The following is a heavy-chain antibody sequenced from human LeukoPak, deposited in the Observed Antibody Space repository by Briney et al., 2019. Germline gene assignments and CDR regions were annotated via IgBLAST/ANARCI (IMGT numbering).Heavy chain of an antibody. CDR1: GYTFTAYY. CDR2: INPNSGGT. J-gene: IGHJ4*02. D-gene: IGHD4-11*01. CDR3: ARDAIVRDYSYSDY. V-gene: IGHV1-2*02. Sequence: ASVTVSCKASGYTFTAYYIHWVRQVPGQGLEWMGWINPNSGGTNYAQKFQGRVTMTRDTSISTAYMELSRLRSDDTAVHYCARDAIVRDYSYSDYWGQGTLVTVSS.